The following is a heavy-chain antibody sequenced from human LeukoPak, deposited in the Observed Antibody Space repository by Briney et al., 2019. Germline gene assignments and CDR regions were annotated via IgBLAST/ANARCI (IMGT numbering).Heavy chain of an antibody. Sequence: SSETLSLTCAVYGGPFSGYYWSWIRQPPGKGLEWIGEINHSGSTNYNPSLESRVTISVDTSKNQFSLKLSSVTAADTAVYYCARDYYDYVWGSYRLTLWGQGTLVTVSS. CDR1: GGPFSGYY. J-gene: IGHJ4*02. CDR2: INHSGST. CDR3: ARDYYDYVWGSYRLTL. D-gene: IGHD3-16*02. V-gene: IGHV4-34*01.